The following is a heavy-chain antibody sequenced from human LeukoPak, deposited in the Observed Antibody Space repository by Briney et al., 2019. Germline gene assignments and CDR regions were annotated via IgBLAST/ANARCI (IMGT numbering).Heavy chain of an antibody. CDR1: GFTFSNAW. V-gene: IGHV3-15*01. CDR2: IKSKTDGGTT. D-gene: IGHD6-19*01. Sequence: GGSLRLSCAASGFTFSNAWMSWVRQAPGKGLEWVGRIKSKTDGGTTDYAAPVKGRFTISRDDSKNTLYLQMNSLKTEDTAVYYCTTRESIAVAGRDYWGQGTLVTVSS. CDR3: TTRESIAVAGRDY. J-gene: IGHJ4*02.